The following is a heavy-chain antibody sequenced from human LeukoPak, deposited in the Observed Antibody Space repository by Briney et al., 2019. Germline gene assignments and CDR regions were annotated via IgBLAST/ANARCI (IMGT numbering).Heavy chain of an antibody. CDR3: ANGLYYFDY. Sequence: GGSLRLSCAASGFTFSSYGMHWVRQAPGKGLEWVAVISYDGRNKYYADSVKGRFTISRDNSKNTLYLQMNSLRAEDTAVYYCANGLYYFDYWGQGTLVTVSS. CDR2: ISYDGRNK. J-gene: IGHJ4*02. D-gene: IGHD3-16*01. CDR1: GFTFSSYG. V-gene: IGHV3-30*18.